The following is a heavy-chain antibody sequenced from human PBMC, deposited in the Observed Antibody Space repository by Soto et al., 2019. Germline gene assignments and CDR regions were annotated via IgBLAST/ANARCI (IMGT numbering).Heavy chain of an antibody. Sequence: QGQLVQSGAAVKKPRSSVKVFCKASGGTFSNYTISRVRQSPGQGLEWMGGIIPVFGTTDYEQKFQGRVTMTADGSTSTAYMKLSSLRSADTAVDYCARSSPYIVVRKPTGNQDYYGMDVWGQGTTVTGSS. CDR3: ARSSPYIVVRKPTGNQDYYGMDV. J-gene: IGHJ6*02. V-gene: IGHV1-69*01. D-gene: IGHD2-2*01. CDR2: IIPVFGTT. CDR1: GGTFSNYT.